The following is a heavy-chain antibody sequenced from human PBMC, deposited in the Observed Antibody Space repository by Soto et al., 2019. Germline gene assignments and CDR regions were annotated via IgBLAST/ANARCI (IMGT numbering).Heavy chain of an antibody. CDR1: GFTFDDHG. CDR2: ITWNGATT. D-gene: IGHD6-19*01. V-gene: IGHV3-20*04. CDR3: ARDGGVVVAVDAFDV. Sequence: EVQLVESGGGVVRPGGSLRLSCAASGFTFDDHGMTWVRQAPGKGLDWVSGITWNGATTGYADSVKGRFTISRDNAKNSLYLQMNSLRVEDTALYYCARDGGVVVAVDAFDVWGQGTMVTVSS. J-gene: IGHJ3*01.